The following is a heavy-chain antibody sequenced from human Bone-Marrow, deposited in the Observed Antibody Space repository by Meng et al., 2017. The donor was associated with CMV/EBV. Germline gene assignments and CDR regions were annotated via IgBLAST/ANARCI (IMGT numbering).Heavy chain of an antibody. Sequence: ASVKVSCKASGYTFTGYFIHWVRQAPGQGLEWMGRLNPNSGTTKYAQSFQGRVTMTRDASVNTAYIELSRLTSDDTAVYYCARDLRPGTNIFGVRSVHYGMDVWGQGTTVTVSS. CDR1: GYTFTGYF. CDR3: ARDLRPGTNIFGVRSVHYGMDV. D-gene: IGHD3-3*02. V-gene: IGHV1-2*02. J-gene: IGHJ6*02. CDR2: LNPNSGTT.